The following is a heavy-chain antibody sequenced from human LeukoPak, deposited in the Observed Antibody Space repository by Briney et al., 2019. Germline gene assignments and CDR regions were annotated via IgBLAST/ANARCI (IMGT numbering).Heavy chain of an antibody. V-gene: IGHV3-7*01. J-gene: IGHJ6*03. CDR2: IKRDGSEK. CDR3: ARAIVVVPAAIDYYYYMDV. CDR1: GYSISIGYY. D-gene: IGHD2-2*01. Sequence: PSETLSLTCTVSGYSISIGYYWGWVRQAPGKGLEWVANIKRDGSEKYYVDSVKGRFTISRDNAKNSLYLQMNSLRAEDTAVYYCARAIVVVPAAIDYYYYMDVWGKGTTVTVSS.